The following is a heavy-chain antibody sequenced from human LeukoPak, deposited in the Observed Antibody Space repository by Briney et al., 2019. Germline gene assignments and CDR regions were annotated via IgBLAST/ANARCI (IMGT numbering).Heavy chain of an antibody. CDR3: ARRSFMSSSYYYYYYMDV. CDR1: GGSISGSSYY. J-gene: IGHJ6*03. CDR2: IYYSGST. D-gene: IGHD6-6*01. Sequence: SETLSLTCTVSGGSISGSSYYWGWIRQPPGKGLEWIGSIYYSGSTYYNPSLESRVTISVDTSKNQFSLKLSSVTAAGTAVYYCARRSFMSSSYYYYYYMDVWGKGTTVTVSS. V-gene: IGHV4-39*01.